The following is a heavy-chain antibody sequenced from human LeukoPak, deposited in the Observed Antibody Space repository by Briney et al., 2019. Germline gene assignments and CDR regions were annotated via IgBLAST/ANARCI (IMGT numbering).Heavy chain of an antibody. V-gene: IGHV1-69*13. J-gene: IGHJ6*04. CDR2: IIPIFGTA. Sequence: ASVKVSCKASGGTFSNYAISWVRQAPGQGPEWMGGIIPIFGTANYAQKFQGRVTITADESTSTAYMELSSLRSEDTAVYYCASSSSIHIYGMDVWGKGTTVTVSS. CDR1: GGTFSNYA. CDR3: ASSSSIHIYGMDV. D-gene: IGHD2-2*01.